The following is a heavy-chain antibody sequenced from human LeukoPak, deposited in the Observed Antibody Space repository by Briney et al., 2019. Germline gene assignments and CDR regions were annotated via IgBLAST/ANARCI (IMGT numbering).Heavy chain of an antibody. CDR3: ARRYCSSTSCNPYFFDY. V-gene: IGHV5-51*01. Sequence: GEPLKISCKRSGYTFTNYYIGWVRQTPGKGLEWMEIISPGDSDARYSPSFQGQVTISADKSISTAYLRWSSLKASDTAMYYCARRYCSSTSCNPYFFDYWGQGTLVTVSS. CDR2: ISPGDSDA. CDR1: GYTFTNYY. D-gene: IGHD2-2*01. J-gene: IGHJ4*02.